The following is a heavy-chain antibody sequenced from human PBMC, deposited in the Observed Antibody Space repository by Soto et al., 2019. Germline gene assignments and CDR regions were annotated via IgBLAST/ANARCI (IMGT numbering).Heavy chain of an antibody. CDR3: ASDLLRGLN. CDR2: INPNGGST. D-gene: IGHD4-17*01. J-gene: IGHJ4*02. Sequence: QVQLVQSGAEVKPPGASVKLSCKTSGYTFTSYYIHWVRQAPGQGLEWMGIINPNGGSTNYAQNLQGRITMPRDTSTSTVYMELSSLRSDDTAVYYCASDLLRGLNWGQGTLVTVSS. CDR1: GYTFTSYY. V-gene: IGHV1-46*01.